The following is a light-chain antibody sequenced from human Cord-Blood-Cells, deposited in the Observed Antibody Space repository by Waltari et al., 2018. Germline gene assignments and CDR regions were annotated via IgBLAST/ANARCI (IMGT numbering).Light chain of an antibody. CDR2: DVS. V-gene: IGLV2-14*01. J-gene: IGLJ2*01. CDR3: SSYTSSSTLV. Sequence: QSALTQPASVSGSPGQSITISCTGTSSDVGGYNYVSWYQQHPGKAPKLMIDDVSNGPSGVSNRFACSKSGNTASLTISGLQAEDEADYYCSSYTSSSTLVFGGGTKLTVL. CDR1: SSDVGGYNY.